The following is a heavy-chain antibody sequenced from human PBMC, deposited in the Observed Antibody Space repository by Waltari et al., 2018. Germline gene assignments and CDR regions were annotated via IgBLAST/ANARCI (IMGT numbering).Heavy chain of an antibody. Sequence: QVQMQESGPGLVKPSETLSLTCSVSSGSMRNSYWSWIRQPPGKGLEWIGNVYYTGTTNYNPSFKSRVTMSLDMYKKHFSLRLTSVTAADTALYYCAREIEAGVEVSATGQYYLDLWGQGTQVTVSS. CDR1: SGSMRNSY. CDR2: VYYTGTT. V-gene: IGHV4-59*01. J-gene: IGHJ4*02. D-gene: IGHD3-10*01. CDR3: AREIEAGVEVSATGQYYLDL.